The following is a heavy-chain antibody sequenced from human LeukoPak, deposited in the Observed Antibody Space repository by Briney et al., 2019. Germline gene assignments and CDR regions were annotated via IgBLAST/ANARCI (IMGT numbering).Heavy chain of an antibody. CDR2: IIPILGIA. V-gene: IGHV1-69*04. Sequence: ASVKVSCKASGYTFTGYYMHWVRQAPGQGLEWMGRIIPILGIANYAQKFQGRVTITADKSTSTAYMELSSLRSEDTAVYYCARAPPMTTVTTTDYWGQGTLVTVSS. D-gene: IGHD4-17*01. J-gene: IGHJ4*02. CDR3: ARAPPMTTVTTTDY. CDR1: GYTFTGYY.